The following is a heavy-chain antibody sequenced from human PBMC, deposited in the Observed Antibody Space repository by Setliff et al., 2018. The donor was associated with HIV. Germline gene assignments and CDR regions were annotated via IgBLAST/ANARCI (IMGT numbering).Heavy chain of an antibody. J-gene: IGHJ6*02. D-gene: IGHD3-16*01. Sequence: GSLRLSCAASGFTFSSYSMNWVRQAPGKGLEWVSSISSSSSYIYYADSVKGRFTISRDNAKNSLYLQMNSPRAEDTAVYYCARDLGGDGYNYHYYYGMDVWGQGTTVTVSS. CDR2: ISSSSSYI. CDR1: GFTFSSYS. V-gene: IGHV3-21*01. CDR3: ARDLGGDGYNYHYYYGMDV.